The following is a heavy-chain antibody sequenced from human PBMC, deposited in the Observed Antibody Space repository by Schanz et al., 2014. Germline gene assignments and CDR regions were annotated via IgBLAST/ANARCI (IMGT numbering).Heavy chain of an antibody. V-gene: IGHV1-46*01. CDR3: ARDRDQWDGNYLDY. CDR1: GYTFTTYY. D-gene: IGHD1-26*01. CDR2: INPSGGTT. Sequence: QVQLVQSGAEVKKPGASVKVSCKASGYTFTTYYIHWVRQAPGQGLEWIGIINPSGGTTKYAQRLQGRATMTWDTSTSTVSMELSSLRSEDTAVYYCARDRDQWDGNYLDYWGQGTLVSLS. J-gene: IGHJ4*02.